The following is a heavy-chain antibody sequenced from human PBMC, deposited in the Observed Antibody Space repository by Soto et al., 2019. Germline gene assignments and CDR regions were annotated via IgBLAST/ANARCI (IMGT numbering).Heavy chain of an antibody. D-gene: IGHD1-7*01. J-gene: IGHJ4*02. CDR1: GFTFSSYG. CDR3: AKEQGLELRRGDFDY. CDR2: ISYDGSNK. V-gene: IGHV3-30*18. Sequence: QVQLVESGGGVVQPGRSLRLSCAASGFTFSSYGMHWVRQAPGKGLEWVAVISYDGSNKYYADSVKGRFTISRDNSKNTLYLQMNSLRAEDTAVYYCAKEQGLELRRGDFDYSGQGTLVTVSS.